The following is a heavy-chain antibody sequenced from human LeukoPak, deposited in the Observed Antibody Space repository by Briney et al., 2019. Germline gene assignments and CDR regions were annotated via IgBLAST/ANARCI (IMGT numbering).Heavy chain of an antibody. D-gene: IGHD3-22*01. V-gene: IGHV4-39*01. J-gene: IGHJ4*02. Sequence: SETLSLTCTVSGGSISSSSYYWGWIRQPPGKGLEWIGSIYYSGSTYYNPSLKSRVTISVDTSKNQFSLKLSSVTAADTAVYYCARNYYDSCGYYSDSYYFDYWGQGTLVTVSS. CDR1: GGSISSSSYY. CDR3: ARNYYDSCGYYSDSYYFDY. CDR2: IYYSGST.